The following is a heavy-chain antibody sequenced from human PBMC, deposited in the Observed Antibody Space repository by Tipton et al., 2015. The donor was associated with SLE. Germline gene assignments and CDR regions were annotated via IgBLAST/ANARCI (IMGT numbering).Heavy chain of an antibody. CDR3: ARDLVGASAFDI. V-gene: IGHV4-59*01. D-gene: IGHD1-26*01. Sequence: TLSLTCTISGGSISSYYWSWIRQPPGRGLEWIGYIFYTGSTNYNPSLKSRVTISGDTSRNQFSLKLISVNTADTAVYFCARDLVGASAFDIWGQGTMVTVSS. CDR2: IFYTGST. CDR1: GGSISSYY. J-gene: IGHJ3*02.